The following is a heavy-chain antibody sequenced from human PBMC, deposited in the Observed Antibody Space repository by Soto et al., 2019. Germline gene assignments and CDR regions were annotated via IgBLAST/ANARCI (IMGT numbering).Heavy chain of an antibody. V-gene: IGHV3-23*01. Sequence: PGGSLRLSCAASGFTFSSYAMTWVRQAPGEGLEWVSTIGDTGVNTYYADSVKGRFTISRDNSRNTLYLQMNSLKAEDTAVYYCARDRGSYALDYWGQGTLVTVSS. CDR1: GFTFSSYA. CDR2: IGDTGVNT. J-gene: IGHJ4*02. D-gene: IGHD1-26*01. CDR3: ARDRGSYALDY.